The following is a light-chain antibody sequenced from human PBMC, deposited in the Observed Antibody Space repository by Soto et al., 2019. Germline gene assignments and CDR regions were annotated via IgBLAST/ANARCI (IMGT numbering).Light chain of an antibody. CDR2: GAS. J-gene: IGKJ4*01. CDR1: QSVSSSY. V-gene: IGKV3-20*01. CDR3: EQYDKSIT. Sequence: EIVLMQSPGTLSLSPGERATLSCRASQSVSSSYLAWYQQKPGQAPRLLIYGASSRATGIPDRFSGSGSGTDFTLTINRLEPEDFAVYYCEQYDKSITFGGGTKVDIK.